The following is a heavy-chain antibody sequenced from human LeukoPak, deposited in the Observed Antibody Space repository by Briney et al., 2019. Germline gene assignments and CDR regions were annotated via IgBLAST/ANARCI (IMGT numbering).Heavy chain of an antibody. J-gene: IGHJ4*02. CDR3: ARVGNGGSHADY. CDR1: GYTFASYD. V-gene: IGHV1-8*01. CDR2: MNPNSGNT. D-gene: IGHD2-15*01. Sequence: ASVKVSCKASGYTFASYDINWVRQATGQGLEWMGWMNPNSGNTGYAQKFQGRVTMTRNTSISTAYMELSSLRPEDTAVYYCARVGNGGSHADYWGQGTLVTVSS.